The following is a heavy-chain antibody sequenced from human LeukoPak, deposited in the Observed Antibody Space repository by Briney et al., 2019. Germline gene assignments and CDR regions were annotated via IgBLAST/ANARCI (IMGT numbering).Heavy chain of an antibody. CDR3: ARVDGYSYGGNFDY. Sequence: ASVKVSCKASGYTFTSYDINWVRQATGQGLEWMGWMNPNSGNTGYAQKFQGRVTMTRNTSISTAYMELSSLGSEDTAVYYCARVDGYSYGGNFDYWGQGTLVTVSS. V-gene: IGHV1-8*01. J-gene: IGHJ4*02. D-gene: IGHD5-18*01. CDR2: MNPNSGNT. CDR1: GYTFTSYD.